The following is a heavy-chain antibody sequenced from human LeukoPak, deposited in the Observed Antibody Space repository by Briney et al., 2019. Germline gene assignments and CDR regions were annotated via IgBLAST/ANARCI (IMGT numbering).Heavy chain of an antibody. Sequence: PSGTLSLTCTVSGGSISSSSYYWGWIRQPPGKGLEWIGSIYYSGSTYYNPSLKSRVTISVDTSKNQFSPKLSSVTAADTAVYYCASFAAGYSSGWPFDYWGQGTLVTVSS. CDR3: ASFAAGYSSGWPFDY. J-gene: IGHJ4*02. D-gene: IGHD6-19*01. V-gene: IGHV4-39*01. CDR2: IYYSGST. CDR1: GGSISSSSYY.